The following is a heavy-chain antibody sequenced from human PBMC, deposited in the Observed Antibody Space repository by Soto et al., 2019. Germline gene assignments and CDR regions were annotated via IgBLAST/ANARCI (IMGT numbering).Heavy chain of an antibody. CDR2: ISTSPGTI. CDR3: ARERYDSGRPLDY. Sequence: GALRLGGAASGFTFSTYELNWVRQGPGKGLEWVSYISTSPGTIYYADSVKGRFTISRDNAKNSLYLQMNSLRAEDTAVYYCARERYDSGRPLDYWGQGTLVTVSS. V-gene: IGHV3-48*03. CDR1: GFTFSTYE. D-gene: IGHD3-10*01. J-gene: IGHJ4*02.